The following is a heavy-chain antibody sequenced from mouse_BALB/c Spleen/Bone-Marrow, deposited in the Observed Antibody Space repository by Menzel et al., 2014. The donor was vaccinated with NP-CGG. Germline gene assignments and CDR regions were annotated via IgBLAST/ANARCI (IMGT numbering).Heavy chain of an antibody. J-gene: IGHJ1*01. V-gene: IGHV1-31*01. CDR1: GYSFTGYY. CDR2: IYPYNGVS. CDR3: ESRGEYFDV. Sequence: VQLKDSGPELVKPGASVKISCKASGYSFTGYYMHWVKQSHGNSLDWIGYIYPYNGVSSYNQKFKGKATLTVDKSSSTAYMERRSLTSDDSAVYYCESRGEYFDVWGAGTTVTVSS.